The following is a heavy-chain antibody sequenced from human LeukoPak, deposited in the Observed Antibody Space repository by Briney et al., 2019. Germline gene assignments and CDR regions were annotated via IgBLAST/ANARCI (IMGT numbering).Heavy chain of an antibody. V-gene: IGHV3-7*01. D-gene: IGHD3-22*01. Sequence: GGSLRLSCAASGFTFSSYWMSWVRQAPGKGLEWVANIKQDGSEKYYVDSVKGRFTISRDNAKNSLYLQMNSLRAEDTAVYYCAREGVGYYYDSSGYSPFWGQGTLVTVSS. CDR1: GFTFSSYW. CDR2: IKQDGSEK. J-gene: IGHJ4*02. CDR3: AREGVGYYYDSSGYSPF.